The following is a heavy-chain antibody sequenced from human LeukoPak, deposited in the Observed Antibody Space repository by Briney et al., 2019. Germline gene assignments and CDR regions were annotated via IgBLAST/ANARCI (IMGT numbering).Heavy chain of an antibody. CDR2: INPSDGKT. V-gene: IGHV1-46*01. D-gene: IGHD3-16*01. J-gene: IGHJ5*02. CDR1: GYTFTNYY. CDR3: ARDRIMIMFGGVSWFDP. Sequence: ASVKVSCKASGYTFTNYYMHWVRQAPGQGLEWMGIINPSDGKTSYAQKFRGRVTMTRDTSISTAYMELSRLRSDDTAVYYCARDRIMIMFGGVSWFDPWGQGTLVSVSS.